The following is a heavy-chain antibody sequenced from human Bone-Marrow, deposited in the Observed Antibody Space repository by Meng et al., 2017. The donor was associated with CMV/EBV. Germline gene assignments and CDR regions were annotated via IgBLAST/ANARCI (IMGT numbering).Heavy chain of an antibody. CDR2: IKQDGSEK. D-gene: IGHD2-8*01. Sequence: GESLKISCAASGFTFSNYGMHWVRQAPGKGLEWVANIKQDGSEKYYVDSVKGRFTISRDNSKNTLYLQMNSLRAEDTAVYYCARYRNRCYFDYWGQGTLVTVSS. CDR3: ARYRNRCYFDY. J-gene: IGHJ4*02. V-gene: IGHV3-7*01. CDR1: GFTFSNYG.